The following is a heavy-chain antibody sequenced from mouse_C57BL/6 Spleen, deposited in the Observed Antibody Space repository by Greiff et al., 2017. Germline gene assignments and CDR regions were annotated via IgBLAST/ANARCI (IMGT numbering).Heavy chain of an antibody. Sequence: QVQLQQPGAELVKPGASVKLSCKASGYTFTSYWMQWVKQRPGQGLEWIGEIDPSDSYTNYNQKFKGKATLTVDTSSSTAYMQLSSLTSEDSAVYYCERRWLLRGDYAMDYWGQGTSVTVSS. CDR3: ERRWLLRGDYAMDY. J-gene: IGHJ4*01. V-gene: IGHV1-50*01. CDR1: GYTFTSYW. D-gene: IGHD2-3*01. CDR2: IDPSDSYT.